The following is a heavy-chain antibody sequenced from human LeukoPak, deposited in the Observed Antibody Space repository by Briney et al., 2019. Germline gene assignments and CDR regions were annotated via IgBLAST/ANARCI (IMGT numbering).Heavy chain of an antibody. J-gene: IGHJ4*02. D-gene: IGHD1-26*01. CDR3: ARQEGGIVGPY. CDR1: GGSINSYF. Sequence: SETLSLTCTVSGGSINSYFWTWIRQPAGKGLEWIGRIYTGGSTNYNPSLKSRVTISVDTSKNQFSLKLSSVTAADTAVYYCARQEGGIVGPYWGQGTLVTVSS. V-gene: IGHV4-4*07. CDR2: IYTGGST.